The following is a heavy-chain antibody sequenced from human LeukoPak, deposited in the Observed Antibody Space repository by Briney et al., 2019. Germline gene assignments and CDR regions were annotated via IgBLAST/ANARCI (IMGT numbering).Heavy chain of an antibody. Sequence: SETLSLTCTVSGASISSYYWSWIRQPPGKGLEWIGYIYYSGSTNYNPSLKSRVTISVDTSKKQFSLNLSSVTAADTAVYYCARGRGRAGEPFDYWGQGTLVTVSS. CDR1: GASISSYY. V-gene: IGHV4-59*01. CDR3: ARGRGRAGEPFDY. CDR2: IYYSGST. J-gene: IGHJ4*02. D-gene: IGHD1-14*01.